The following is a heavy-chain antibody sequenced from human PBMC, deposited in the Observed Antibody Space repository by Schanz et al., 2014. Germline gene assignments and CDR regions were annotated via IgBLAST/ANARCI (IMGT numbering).Heavy chain of an antibody. CDR2: MSWNAGSL. V-gene: IGHV3-9*01. D-gene: IGHD3-22*01. Sequence: EVQLVESGGDLVQPGGSQRLSCAASGFIVSSTYMTWVRQAPGKGLEWVSGMSWNAGSLGYGDSVKGRFTISRDNAKNSLYLQMNSLRAEDTAVYYCAKDGRLPYYGTGSDFDYWGQGTLVAVSS. CDR1: GFIVSSTY. J-gene: IGHJ4*02. CDR3: AKDGRLPYYGTGSDFDY.